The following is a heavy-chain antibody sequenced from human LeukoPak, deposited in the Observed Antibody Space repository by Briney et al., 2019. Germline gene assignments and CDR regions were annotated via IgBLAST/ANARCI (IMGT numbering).Heavy chain of an antibody. CDR1: GGTFSSYA. Sequence: ASVTVSCKASGGTFSSYAISWVRQAPGQGLEWMGRIIPILGIANYAQKFQGRVTITADKSTSTAYMELSSLRSEDTAVYYCARDGGSGSYHFDYWGQGTLVTVSS. D-gene: IGHD3-10*01. CDR2: IIPILGIA. CDR3: ARDGGSGSYHFDY. J-gene: IGHJ4*02. V-gene: IGHV1-69*04.